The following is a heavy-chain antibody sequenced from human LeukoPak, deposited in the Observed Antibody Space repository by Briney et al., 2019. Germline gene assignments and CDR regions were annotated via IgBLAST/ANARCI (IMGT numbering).Heavy chain of an antibody. CDR2: INHSGST. J-gene: IGHJ5*02. CDR1: GGSFSGYY. D-gene: IGHD6-13*01. CDR3: ATRPDIASTGPGWFDP. Sequence: SETLSLTCAVYGGSFSGYYWSWIRQPPGKGLEWIGEINHSGSTNYNSSLKSRVTISVDTSKNQFSLTLSPVTAADTAVYYCATRPDIASTGPGWFDPWGQGTLVTVSS. V-gene: IGHV4-34*01.